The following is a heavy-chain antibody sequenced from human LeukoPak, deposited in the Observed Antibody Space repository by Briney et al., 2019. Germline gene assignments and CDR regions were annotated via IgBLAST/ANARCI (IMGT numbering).Heavy chain of an antibody. CDR1: GFTFSPYW. J-gene: IGHJ4*02. V-gene: IGHV3-7*01. CDR2: IKYDGREK. Sequence: PGGSLRLSCAASGFTFSPYWMSWVRQAPGKGLEWVANIKYDGREKFYVDSVKGRFTISRDDAKNSVYLQMYSLRAEDTAVYYCARGINKTIATHQGIYFDYWGQGALVTVSS. CDR3: ARGINKTIATHQGIYFDY. D-gene: IGHD6-6*01.